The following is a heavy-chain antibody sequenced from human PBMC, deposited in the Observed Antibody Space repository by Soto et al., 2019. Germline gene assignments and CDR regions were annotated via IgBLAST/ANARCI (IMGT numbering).Heavy chain of an antibody. CDR3: VRDAAYAFDI. CDR1: GFTLSSYA. V-gene: IGHV3-30-3*01. D-gene: IGHD6-25*01. Sequence: HPGGSLRLSCAASGFTLSSYAMHWVRQAPGKGLEWVAVISYDGSNKYYADSVKGRFTISRDNSKNTLYLQMNSLRAEDTAVYYCVRDAAYAFDIWGQGTMVTVSS. J-gene: IGHJ3*02. CDR2: ISYDGSNK.